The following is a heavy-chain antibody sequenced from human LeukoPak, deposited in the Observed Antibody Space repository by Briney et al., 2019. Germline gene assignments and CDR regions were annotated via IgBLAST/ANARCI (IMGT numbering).Heavy chain of an antibody. V-gene: IGHV3-21*01. CDR2: ISSSSSYI. D-gene: IGHD6-13*01. CDR1: RFTFSSYS. Sequence: GGSLRLSCAASRFTFSSYSMNCVRQAPGKGLEWVSSISSSSSYIYYADSVKGRFTISRDNAKNTLYLQMNSLRAEDTAVYYCARDEAGDFDYWGQGTLVTVSS. J-gene: IGHJ4*02. CDR3: ARDEAGDFDY.